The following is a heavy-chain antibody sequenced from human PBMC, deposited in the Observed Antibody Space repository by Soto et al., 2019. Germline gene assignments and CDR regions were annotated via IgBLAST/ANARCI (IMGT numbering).Heavy chain of an antibody. J-gene: IGHJ6*02. CDR3: ARTGANVGLDV. CDR1: VFTFSAYT. V-gene: IGHV3-48*02. Sequence: QPWGSLRLSCAGSVFTFSAYTMNWVRQAPGKGLEWVSYINSGHNPIYYADSVKGRFTISRDDAKSSLYLQMNSLRDEDTAVYYCARTGANVGLDVWGQGTTVTVS. D-gene: IGHD1-7*01. CDR2: INSGHNPI.